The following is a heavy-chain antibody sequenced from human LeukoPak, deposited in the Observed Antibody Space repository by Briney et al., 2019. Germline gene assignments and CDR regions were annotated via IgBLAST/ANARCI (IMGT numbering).Heavy chain of an antibody. CDR1: GFTVSSNY. V-gene: IGHV3-53*01. Sequence: GGSLRLSCAASGFTVSSNYMSWVRQAPGKGLEWVSVIYSGGSTYYADSVKGRFTISRDNSNNTLYLQINSLRAEDTAVYYCAGGTSGTFKSFDYWGQGTLVTVSS. J-gene: IGHJ4*02. CDR3: AGGTSGTFKSFDY. CDR2: IYSGGST. D-gene: IGHD1-26*01.